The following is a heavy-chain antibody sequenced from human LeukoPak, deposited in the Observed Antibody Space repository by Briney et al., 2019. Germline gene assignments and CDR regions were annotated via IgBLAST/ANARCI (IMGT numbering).Heavy chain of an antibody. CDR2: IYYSGST. CDR3: ARHGCTSASCYAVWFDP. CDR1: GASIRSYY. J-gene: IGHJ5*02. D-gene: IGHD2-2*01. V-gene: IGHV4-59*08. Sequence: SETLSLTCTVSGASIRSYYWSWIRQTPGKGLEWIGYIYYSGSTNHNPSLKSRVTISIDTSKNQFSLTLSSVTAADTAVYYCARHGCTSASCYAVWFDPWGQGTLVTVSS.